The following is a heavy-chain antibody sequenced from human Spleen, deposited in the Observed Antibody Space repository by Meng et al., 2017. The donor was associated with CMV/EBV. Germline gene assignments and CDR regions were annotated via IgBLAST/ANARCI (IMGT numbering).Heavy chain of an antibody. CDR1: GGSVSSNSHY. V-gene: IGHV4-61*01. CDR3: ARHITWDFDY. D-gene: IGHD3-10*01. Sequence: SETLSLTCTVLGGSVSSNSHYWSWIRRSPGKGLEWIGHINYSGITNYNPSLKRRVTISVDKSKNQFSLRLSPVTAADTAVYYCARHITWDFDYWGQGRLVTVS. J-gene: IGHJ4*02. CDR2: INYSGIT.